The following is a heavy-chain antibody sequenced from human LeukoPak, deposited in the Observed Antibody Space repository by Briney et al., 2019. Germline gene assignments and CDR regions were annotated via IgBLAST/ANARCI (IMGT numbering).Heavy chain of an antibody. CDR1: GGSISSYY. V-gene: IGHV4-59*12. CDR2: IYYSGST. D-gene: IGHD1-26*01. J-gene: IGHJ4*02. Sequence: SETLSLTCNVSGGSISSYYWSWIRQPPGKGLEWIGYIYYSGSTNYNPSLKSRVSISVDMSKNQFSLKLSSVTAADTAVYYCARVPVGAPDYWGQGTLVTVSS. CDR3: ARVPVGAPDY.